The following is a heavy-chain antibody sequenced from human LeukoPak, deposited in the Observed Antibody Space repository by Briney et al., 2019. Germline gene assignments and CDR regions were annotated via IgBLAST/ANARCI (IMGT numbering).Heavy chain of an antibody. CDR1: GGSFSGYY. Sequence: PSETLSLTCAVYGGSFSGYYWSWIRQPPGKGLEWIGEINHSGSTNYHPSLKRRVTISVDTSKHQFSLPLSSVTAAHTAGYYCARGRRISLPGLHAFDIWGQGTMVTASS. D-gene: IGHD2-2*01. V-gene: IGHV4-34*01. CDR3: ARGRRISLPGLHAFDI. CDR2: INHSGST. J-gene: IGHJ3*02.